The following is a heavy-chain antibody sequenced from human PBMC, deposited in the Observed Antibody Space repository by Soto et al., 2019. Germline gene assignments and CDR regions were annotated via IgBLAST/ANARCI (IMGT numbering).Heavy chain of an antibody. J-gene: IGHJ4*02. CDR3: ARDFYEIVFWFEY. CDR1: GFTFSSYS. CDR2: ISSSSSYI. Sequence: PGGSLRLSCAASGFTFSSYSMNWVRQAPGKGLEWVSSISSSSSYIYYADSVKGRFTISRDNAKNSLYLQMNSLRAEDTAVYYCARDFYEIVFWFEYWGQGTLVTVSS. D-gene: IGHD3-16*01. V-gene: IGHV3-21*01.